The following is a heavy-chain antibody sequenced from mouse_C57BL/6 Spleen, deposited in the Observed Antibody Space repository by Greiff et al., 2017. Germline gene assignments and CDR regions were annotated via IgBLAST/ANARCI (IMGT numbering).Heavy chain of an antibody. Sequence: QVQLQQPGAELVMPGASVKLSCKASGYTFTSYWMHWVKQRPGQGLEWIGEIDPSDSYTNYNQKFKGKSTLTVDKSSSTAYMQLSSLTSEDSAVYYCARSDSSGLLAYWGQGTLVTVSA. J-gene: IGHJ3*01. CDR3: ARSDSSGLLAY. V-gene: IGHV1-69*01. CDR2: IDPSDSYT. D-gene: IGHD3-2*02. CDR1: GYTFTSYW.